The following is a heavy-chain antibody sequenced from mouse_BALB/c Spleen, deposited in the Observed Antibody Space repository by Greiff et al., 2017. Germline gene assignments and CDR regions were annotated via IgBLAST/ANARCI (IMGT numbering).Heavy chain of an antibody. CDR1: GYTFTSYT. J-gene: IGHJ4*01. Sequence: QVQLQQSGAELARPGASVKMSCKASGYTFTSYTMHWVKQRPGQGLEWIGYINPSSGYTNYNQKFKDKATLTADKSSSTAYMQLSSLTSEDSAVYYCERDYYGYDGDAMDDWGQGTSVTVSS. CDR3: ERDYYGYDGDAMDD. V-gene: IGHV1-4*01. D-gene: IGHD2-2*01. CDR2: INPSSGYT.